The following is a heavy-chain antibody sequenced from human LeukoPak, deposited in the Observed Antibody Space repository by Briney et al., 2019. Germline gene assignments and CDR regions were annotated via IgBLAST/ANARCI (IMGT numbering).Heavy chain of an antibody. CDR3: ARVLLLWFRESVRAFDI. CDR1: GYTFTSYG. V-gene: IGHV1-18*01. Sequence: ASVKVSCKASGYTFTSYGISWVRQAPGQGLEWMGWISAYNGNTNYAQKLQGRVTMTTDTSTSTAYMELRSLRSDDTAVYYCARVLLLWFRESVRAFDIWGQGTMVTVSS. J-gene: IGHJ3*02. D-gene: IGHD3-10*01. CDR2: ISAYNGNT.